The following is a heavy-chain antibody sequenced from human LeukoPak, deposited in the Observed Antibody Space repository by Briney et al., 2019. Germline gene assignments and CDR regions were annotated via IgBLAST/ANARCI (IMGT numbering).Heavy chain of an antibody. J-gene: IGHJ3*02. Sequence: ASVKVSCKASGYTFTTYYMHWVRQAPGQGLEWMGIINPSGGSTSYAQKFQGRVIMTRDTSTSTVYMELNSLRSEDTAVYYCLYTKGGIQLWFDTFDIWGQRTMVTVSS. CDR3: LYTKGGIQLWFDTFDI. V-gene: IGHV1-46*01. CDR2: INPSGGST. D-gene: IGHD5-18*01. CDR1: GYTFTTYY.